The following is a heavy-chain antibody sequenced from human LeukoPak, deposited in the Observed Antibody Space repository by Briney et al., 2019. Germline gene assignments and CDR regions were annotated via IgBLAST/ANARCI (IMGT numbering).Heavy chain of an antibody. J-gene: IGHJ4*02. Sequence: GGSLRLSCAASGLTFDDYAMHWVRQAPGKGLEWVSGISWNSGSIGYADSVKGRFTISRDNAKNSLYLQMNSLRAEDTALYYCAKMSAAAGTRYFDYWGQGTLVTVSS. CDR1: GLTFDDYA. D-gene: IGHD6-13*01. CDR3: AKMSAAAGTRYFDY. CDR2: ISWNSGSI. V-gene: IGHV3-9*01.